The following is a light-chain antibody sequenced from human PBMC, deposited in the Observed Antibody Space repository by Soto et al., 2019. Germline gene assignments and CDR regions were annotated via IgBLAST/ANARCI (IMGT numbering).Light chain of an antibody. J-gene: IGKJ1*01. V-gene: IGKV3-15*01. CDR1: QSVSSN. Sequence: IGMTQSAAPLSVSPGERPTLSCGASQSVSSNLAWYQQKPSQAPRLLIYGASTRATGIPARFSGSGSGTEFTLTISSLQSEDFAVYYCHQRQSWPRTFGQGTKWIS. CDR2: GAS. CDR3: HQRQSWPRT.